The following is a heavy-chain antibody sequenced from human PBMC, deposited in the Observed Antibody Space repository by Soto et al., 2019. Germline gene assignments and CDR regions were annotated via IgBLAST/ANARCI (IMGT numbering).Heavy chain of an antibody. CDR1: GGSISSSSYY. CDR2: IYYSGST. Sequence: SETLSLTCTVSGGSISSSSYYWGWIRQPPGKGLEWIGSIYYSGSTYYNPSLKSRVTISVDTSKNQFSLKLSSVTAADTAVYYCARAPLTGTDLYYFDYWGQGTLVTVSS. J-gene: IGHJ4*02. D-gene: IGHD1-20*01. CDR3: ARAPLTGTDLYYFDY. V-gene: IGHV4-39*07.